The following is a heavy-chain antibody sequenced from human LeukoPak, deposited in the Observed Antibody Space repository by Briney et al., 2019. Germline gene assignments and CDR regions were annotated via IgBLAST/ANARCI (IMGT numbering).Heavy chain of an antibody. J-gene: IGHJ6*03. CDR3: ARLPHLSWQNYYYYMDV. CDR1: GGTLGTFA. D-gene: IGHD6-13*01. V-gene: IGHV1-69*05. Sequence: ASVTVSCKASGGTLGTFAISWVRQAPGQGLEWMGGIVPRFGIANYAQKFQGRVTITTDESKSIVYMELSSLTSEDAAVYYCARLPHLSWQNYYYYMDVWGKGTTVTVSS. CDR2: IVPRFGIA.